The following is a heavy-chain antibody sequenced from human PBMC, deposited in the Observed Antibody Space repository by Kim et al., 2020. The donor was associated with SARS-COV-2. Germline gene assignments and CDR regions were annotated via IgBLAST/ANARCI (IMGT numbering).Heavy chain of an antibody. Sequence: GGSLRLSCAASGFTFSSYSMNWVRQAPGKGLEWVSYISSSSSTIYYADSVKGRFTISRDNAKNSLYLQMNSLRDEDTAVYYCASPLRYYYDSSGYYYWGQGTLVTVSS. D-gene: IGHD3-22*01. CDR3: ASPLRYYYDSSGYYY. CDR1: GFTFSSYS. V-gene: IGHV3-48*02. J-gene: IGHJ4*02. CDR2: ISSSSSTI.